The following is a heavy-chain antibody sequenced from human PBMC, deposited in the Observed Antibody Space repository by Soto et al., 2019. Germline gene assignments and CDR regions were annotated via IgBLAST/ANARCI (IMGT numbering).Heavy chain of an antibody. CDR3: ARGAAEDAFDI. Sequence: QVQLVQSGAEVKKPGASVKVSCKASGYTFTSYDISWVRQAPGQGLEWMGGIIPIFGTANYAQKFQGRVTITADESTSTAYMELSSLRSEDTAVYYCARGAAEDAFDIWGQGTMVTVSS. J-gene: IGHJ3*02. CDR1: GYTFTSYD. V-gene: IGHV1-69*01. D-gene: IGHD6-13*01. CDR2: IIPIFGTA.